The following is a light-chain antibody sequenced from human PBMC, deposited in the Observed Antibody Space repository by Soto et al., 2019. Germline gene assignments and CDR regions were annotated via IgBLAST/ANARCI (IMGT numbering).Light chain of an antibody. CDR2: GAS. Sequence: PGERATLSCRASQRVTSRYLAWYQQKPGQAPRLLIYGASNRATGVSARFSGSGSGTEFTLTISSLQSEDFAVYYCQQYHYWWTFGQGTKVDIK. J-gene: IGKJ1*01. CDR3: QQYHYWWT. V-gene: IGKV3-15*01. CDR1: QRVTSRY.